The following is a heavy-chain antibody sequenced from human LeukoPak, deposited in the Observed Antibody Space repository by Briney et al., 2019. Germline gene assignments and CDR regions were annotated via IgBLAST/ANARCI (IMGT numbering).Heavy chain of an antibody. J-gene: IGHJ6*02. Sequence: PGGSLRLSCAASGFTFSSHAMHWVRQAPGKGLEWVAVISYDGSNKYYADSVKGRFTISRDNSKNTLYLQMNSLRAEDTAVYYCARDKDIVVVPAAIGSYYYGMDVWGQGTTVTVSS. CDR3: ARDKDIVVVPAAIGSYYYGMDV. D-gene: IGHD2-2*02. CDR1: GFTFSSHA. V-gene: IGHV3-30-3*01. CDR2: ISYDGSNK.